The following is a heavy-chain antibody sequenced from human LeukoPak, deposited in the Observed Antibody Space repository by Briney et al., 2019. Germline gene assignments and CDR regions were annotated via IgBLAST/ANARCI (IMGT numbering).Heavy chain of an antibody. Sequence: GGSLRLSCAASGFTVSNNYMSWVRQGPGKGLEWVSAISVSGNTYHADSVKGRFTISRDSYKNTLYLQMNSLRAEDAAVYYCAKAPVTTCSGAYCYPFDYWGQGTLVTVSS. J-gene: IGHJ4*02. V-gene: IGHV3-53*01. CDR1: GFTVSNNY. D-gene: IGHD2-15*01. CDR2: ISVSGNT. CDR3: AKAPVTTCSGAYCYPFDY.